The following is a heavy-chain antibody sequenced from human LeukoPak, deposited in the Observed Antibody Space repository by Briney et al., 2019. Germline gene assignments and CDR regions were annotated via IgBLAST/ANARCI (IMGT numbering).Heavy chain of an antibody. D-gene: IGHD2-21*02. J-gene: IGHJ3*02. CDR1: GYNFTSYY. CDR3: ARDLVVVTGLRTRGSFDI. CDR2: INPSGGTT. V-gene: IGHV1-46*01. Sequence: ASVKVSCKASGYNFTSYYMHWVRQAPGQGLEWMGIINPSGGTTSYAQKFQGRVTVTRDTSTSTVYMELSSLRFEDTAVYYCARDLVVVTGLRTRGSFDIWGQGTMVTVSS.